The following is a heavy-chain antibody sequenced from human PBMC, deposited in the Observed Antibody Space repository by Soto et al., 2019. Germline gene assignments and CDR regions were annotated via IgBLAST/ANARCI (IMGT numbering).Heavy chain of an antibody. CDR3: ARRWGSAADY. J-gene: IGHJ4*02. CDR2: IYYSGST. CDR1: GGSISSYY. V-gene: IGHV4-59*08. D-gene: IGHD2-15*01. Sequence: SETLSLTCTVSGGSISSYYWSWIRQPPGKGLEWIGYIYYSGSTNYNPSLKSRVTISVDTSKNQFSLKLSSVTAADTAVYYCARRWGSAADYWGQGTLVTVS.